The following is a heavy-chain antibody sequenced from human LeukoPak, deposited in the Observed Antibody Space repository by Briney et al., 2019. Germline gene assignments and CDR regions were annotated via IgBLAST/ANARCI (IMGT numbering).Heavy chain of an antibody. J-gene: IGHJ4*02. Sequence: GMSLRLSCAASGFTFSSYGMHWVRQTPGKGLEWVAVIWYDGSNKYYADSVKGRFTISRDNSKNTLYLQMNSLRAEDTAVYYCARETHYYGSGSYDLGYWGQGTLVTVSS. CDR1: GFTFSSYG. CDR2: IWYDGSNK. CDR3: ARETHYYGSGSYDLGY. D-gene: IGHD3-10*01. V-gene: IGHV3-33*01.